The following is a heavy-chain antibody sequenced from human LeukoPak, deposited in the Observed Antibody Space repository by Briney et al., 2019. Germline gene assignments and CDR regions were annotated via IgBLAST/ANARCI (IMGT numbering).Heavy chain of an antibody. CDR3: AREPYGSGSYEPPRFYYYYMDV. V-gene: IGHV3-48*03. CDR1: GFTFSSYE. J-gene: IGHJ6*03. D-gene: IGHD3-10*01. CDR2: ISSSGSTI. Sequence: PGGSLRLSCAASGFTFSSYEMNWVRQAPGKGLEWVSYISSSGSTIYYPDSVKGRFTISRDNAKNSLYLQMNSLRAEDTAVYYCAREPYGSGSYEPPRFYYYYMDVWGKGTTVTVCS.